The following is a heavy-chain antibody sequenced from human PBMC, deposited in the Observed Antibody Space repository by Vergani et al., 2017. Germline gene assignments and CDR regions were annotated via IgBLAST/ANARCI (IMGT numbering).Heavy chain of an antibody. CDR2: ISYDGSNK. J-gene: IGHJ4*02. V-gene: IGHV3-30*03. Sequence: QVQLVESGGGVVQPGRSLRLSCAASGFTFSSYGMHWVRQAPGKGLEWVAVISYDGSNKYYADSVKGRFTISRDNSKNTLYLQMNSLRVEDTAVYYCARXKIGSSWYSLNGGGYFDYWGQGTLVTVSS. CDR3: ARXKIGSSWYSLNGGGYFDY. CDR1: GFTFSSYG. D-gene: IGHD6-13*01.